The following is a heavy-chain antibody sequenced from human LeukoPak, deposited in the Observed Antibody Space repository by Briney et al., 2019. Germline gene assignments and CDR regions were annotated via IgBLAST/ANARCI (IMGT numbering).Heavy chain of an antibody. CDR2: IKQDGSEK. CDR3: ARGPLTGSGYDWLFDY. Sequence: GSLRLSCAASGFTFSSYWMSSVRQAPGKGLEWVANIKQDGSEKYYVDSVKGRFTISRDNAKNSLYLQMNSLRAEDTAVYYCARGPLTGSGYDWLFDYWGQGTLVTVSS. D-gene: IGHD5-12*01. CDR1: GFTFSSYW. J-gene: IGHJ4*02. V-gene: IGHV3-7*03.